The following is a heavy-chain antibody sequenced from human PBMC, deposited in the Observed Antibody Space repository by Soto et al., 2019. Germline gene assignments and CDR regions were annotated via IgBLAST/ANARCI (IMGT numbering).Heavy chain of an antibody. V-gene: IGHV1-69*12. J-gene: IGHJ4*02. Sequence: QVQLVQSGAAVKKPGSSVTVSCKASGGTFSSYAISWVRQAPGQGLEWMGGIIHIFGTANYAQKFQGRVTITADEATSTAYMELSSLRSEDTAVYYWAVAGAHYGGKDYWGQGTLVTVSA. CDR3: AVAGAHYGGKDY. CDR2: IIHIFGTA. D-gene: IGHD4-17*01. CDR1: GGTFSSYA.